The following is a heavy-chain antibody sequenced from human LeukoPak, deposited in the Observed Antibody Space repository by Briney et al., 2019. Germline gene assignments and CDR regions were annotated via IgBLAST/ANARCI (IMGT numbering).Heavy chain of an antibody. J-gene: IGHJ5*02. Sequence: GGPLRLSCAASGFTFSSYGMHWVRQAPGKGLEWVAVISYDGSNKYYADSVKGRFTISRDNSKNTLYLQMNSLRAEDTAVYYCAASHYYGSGSYYYNWFDPWGQGTLVTVSS. V-gene: IGHV3-30*03. D-gene: IGHD3-10*01. CDR1: GFTFSSYG. CDR3: AASHYYGSGSYYYNWFDP. CDR2: ISYDGSNK.